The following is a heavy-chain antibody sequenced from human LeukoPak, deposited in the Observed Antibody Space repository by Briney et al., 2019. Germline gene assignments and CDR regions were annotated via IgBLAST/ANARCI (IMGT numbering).Heavy chain of an antibody. Sequence: ASVKVSCKAPGYTFTGYYMHWVRQAPGQGLEWMGWINPNSGGTNYAQKFQGRVTMTRDTSISTAYMELRSLRSDDTAVYYCARDHAAGWELPLNWFDPWGQGTLVTVSS. CDR3: ARDHAAGWELPLNWFDP. CDR2: INPNSGGT. V-gene: IGHV1-2*02. D-gene: IGHD4-23*01. CDR1: GYTFTGYY. J-gene: IGHJ5*02.